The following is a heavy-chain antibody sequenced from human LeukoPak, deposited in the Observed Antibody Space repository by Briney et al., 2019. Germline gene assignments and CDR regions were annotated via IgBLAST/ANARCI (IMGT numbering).Heavy chain of an antibody. CDR3: ASPRGKSGYYYYYYGMDA. Sequence: ASVKVSCKASGYTFTSYGISWVRQAPGQGLEWMGWISAYNGNTNYAQKLQGRVTMTTDTSTSTAYMELSSLRSEDTAVYYCASPRGKSGYYYYYYGMDAWGQGTTVTVSS. D-gene: IGHD3-3*01. CDR2: ISAYNGNT. J-gene: IGHJ6*02. V-gene: IGHV1-18*01. CDR1: GYTFTSYG.